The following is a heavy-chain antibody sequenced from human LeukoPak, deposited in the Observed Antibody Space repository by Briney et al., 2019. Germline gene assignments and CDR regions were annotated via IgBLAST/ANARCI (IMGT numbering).Heavy chain of an antibody. CDR2: INAGNGNT. Sequence: ASVKVSCKTSGYTFTNYAMHWVRQAPGQRLEWMGWINAGNGNTKSSQKFQGRVTITRDTSASTAYMELSSLRSEDTAVYYCAREGPQTMVRGVLYYYYGMDVWGQGTTVTVSS. CDR3: AREGPQTMVRGVLYYYYGMDV. V-gene: IGHV1-3*01. D-gene: IGHD3-10*01. CDR1: GYTFTNYA. J-gene: IGHJ6*02.